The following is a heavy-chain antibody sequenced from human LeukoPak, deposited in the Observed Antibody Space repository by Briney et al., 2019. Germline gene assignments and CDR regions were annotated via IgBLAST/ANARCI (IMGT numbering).Heavy chain of an antibody. CDR2: IYYSGST. CDR1: GGSISSSSYY. Sequence: SETLSLTCTVSGGSISSSSYYWGWIRQPPGKGLEWIGSIYYSGSTYYNPSLKSRVTISVDTSKNQFSLKLSSVTAADTAVYYCARHVVVTDNWFDPWGQGTLVTVSS. V-gene: IGHV4-39*01. D-gene: IGHD2-21*02. CDR3: ARHVVVTDNWFDP. J-gene: IGHJ5*02.